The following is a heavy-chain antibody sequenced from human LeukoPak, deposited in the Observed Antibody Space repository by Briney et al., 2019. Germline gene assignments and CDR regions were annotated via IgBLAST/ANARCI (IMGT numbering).Heavy chain of an antibody. CDR3: ARGDKQLLFNRNKGGFDP. V-gene: IGHV3-30*04. J-gene: IGHJ5*02. CDR2: ISYDGSSK. D-gene: IGHD1-14*01. Sequence: AGRSLRLSCAASGFTFSSYALHWVRQAPGKGLEWVTVISYDGSSKYYADSVKGRFTISRDNSKNTLYLQMNSLRPEDTAVYYCARGDKQLLFNRNKGGFDPWGQGALVTVSS. CDR1: GFTFSSYA.